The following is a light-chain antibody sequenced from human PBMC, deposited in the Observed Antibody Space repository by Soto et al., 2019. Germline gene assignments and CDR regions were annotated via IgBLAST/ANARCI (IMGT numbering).Light chain of an antibody. Sequence: QSVLTQPPSVSGAPGQRVTISCTGSSSNIGAGYDVHWYQQLPGTAPKLLIYSNDQRPSGVPDRFSASKSGTSASLAISGLRSEDEGDYYCSATDDRLSGPVFGGGTKLTVL. CDR1: SSNIGAGYD. CDR2: SND. V-gene: IGLV1-47*02. CDR3: SATDDRLSGPV. J-gene: IGLJ2*01.